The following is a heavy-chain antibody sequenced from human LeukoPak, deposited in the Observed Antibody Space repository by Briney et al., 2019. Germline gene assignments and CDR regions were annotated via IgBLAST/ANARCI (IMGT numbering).Heavy chain of an antibody. J-gene: IGHJ4*02. CDR2: IKQDGSEK. Sequence: GGSLRLSCAASGFRFSNYWMTWVRQAPGKGLEWVANIKQDGSEKYYVDSVKGRFTISRDNAQNSVYLQMNSLRAEDTAVYHCARDRSISGVVTLDYWGQGTLVTVSS. CDR3: ARDRSISGVVTLDY. CDR1: GFRFSNYW. D-gene: IGHD3-3*01. V-gene: IGHV3-7*01.